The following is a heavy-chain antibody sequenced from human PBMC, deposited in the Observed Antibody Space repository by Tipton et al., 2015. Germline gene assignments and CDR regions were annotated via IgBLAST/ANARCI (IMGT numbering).Heavy chain of an antibody. CDR3: ARGRTAVTTFIWGY. J-gene: IGHJ4*02. CDR2: SSAYNGNT. Sequence: QSGAEVKKPGASVKVSCKASGYTFSTYGLSWVRQAPGQGLEWMGWSSAYNGNTHSAQKVQGRVTMTTDTSTNTAYLELRSLRSDVTAVYYCARGRTAVTTFIWGYWGQGTLVTVSS. V-gene: IGHV1-18*01. CDR1: GYTFSTYG. D-gene: IGHD4-17*01.